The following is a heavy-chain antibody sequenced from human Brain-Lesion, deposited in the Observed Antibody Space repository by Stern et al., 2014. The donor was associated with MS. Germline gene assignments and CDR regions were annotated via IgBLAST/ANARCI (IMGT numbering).Heavy chain of an antibody. CDR3: ASNRGSGSFFDS. CDR2: MYHSGIT. J-gene: IGHJ4*02. CDR1: GGSISSGNW. Sequence: VQLVESGPGLVKPSGTLSLTCAVSGGSISSGNWGSWVRQSPGKRQEWIGEMYHSGITNYNPSLESRVSISIDKSKNQFSLKVYSLTAADTAVYYCASNRGSGSFFDSWGQGSLVTVSS. V-gene: IGHV4-4*02. D-gene: IGHD1-26*01.